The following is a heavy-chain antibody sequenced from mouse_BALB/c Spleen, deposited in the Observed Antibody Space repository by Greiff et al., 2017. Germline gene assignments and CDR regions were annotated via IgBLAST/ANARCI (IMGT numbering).Heavy chain of an antibody. CDR3: ARASYDGYYYYYAMDY. CDR1: GYSITSGYY. D-gene: IGHD2-3*01. J-gene: IGHJ4*01. Sequence: EVKLQESGPGLVKPSQSLSLTCSVTGYSITSGYYWNWIRQFPGNKLEWMGYISYDGSNNYNPSLKNRISITRDTSKNQFFLKLNSVTTEDTATYYCARASYDGYYYYYAMDYWGQGTSVTVSS. CDR2: ISYDGSN. V-gene: IGHV3-6*02.